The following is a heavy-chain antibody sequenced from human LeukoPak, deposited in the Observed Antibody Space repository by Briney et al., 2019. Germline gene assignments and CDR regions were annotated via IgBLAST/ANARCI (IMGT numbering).Heavy chain of an antibody. CDR2: IIPIFGTA. V-gene: IGHV1-69*13. CDR1: GGTFSSYA. D-gene: IGHD2-2*01. J-gene: IGHJ6*02. Sequence: SVKVSCKASGGTFSSYAISWVRQAPGQGLEWMGGIIPIFGTANYAQKFQGRVTITADESTSTAYMELSSLRSEDTAVYYCARAYCSSTSCYGSPYYYYGMDVWGQGTTVTVSS. CDR3: ARAYCSSTSCYGSPYYYYGMDV.